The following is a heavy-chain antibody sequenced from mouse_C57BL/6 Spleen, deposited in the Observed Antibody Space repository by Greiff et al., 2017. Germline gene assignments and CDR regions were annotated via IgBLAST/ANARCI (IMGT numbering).Heavy chain of an antibody. CDR2: IDPSDSYT. Sequence: QVQLQQPGAELVMPGASVKLSCKASGYTFTSYWMHWVKQRPGQGLEWIGEIDPSDSYTNYNQKFKGKSTLTVDKPSSTAYMQLSSLTSEDSAVYYCARPALYYYGSSPWFAYWGQGTLVTVSA. D-gene: IGHD1-1*01. CDR1: GYTFTSYW. V-gene: IGHV1-69*01. J-gene: IGHJ3*01. CDR3: ARPALYYYGSSPWFAY.